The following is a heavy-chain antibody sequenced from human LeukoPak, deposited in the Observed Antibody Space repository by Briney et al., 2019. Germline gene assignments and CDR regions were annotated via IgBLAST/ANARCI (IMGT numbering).Heavy chain of an antibody. CDR3: XXXGDYYSTGDY. CDR2: TRNKDNNYNT. D-gene: IGHD4-17*01. Sequence: PGGSLRLSCAASGFTLSDHYMDWVRQAPGKGLEWVGRTRNKDNNYNTEYAASVKGRFTISRDDSKNSLYLQMNSLRTEDTAVXXXXXXGDYYSTGDYWGQGVLVTVSS. J-gene: IGHJ4*02. V-gene: IGHV3-72*01. CDR1: GFTLSDHY.